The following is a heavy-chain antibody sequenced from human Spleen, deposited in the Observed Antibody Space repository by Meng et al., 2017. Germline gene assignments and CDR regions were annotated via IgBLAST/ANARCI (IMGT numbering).Heavy chain of an antibody. V-gene: IGHV3-53*04. CDR2: IYSGGAT. CDR1: GFTVSSNY. CDR3: ARHSFGYYYGLDV. Sequence: GGSLRLSCAASGFTVSSNYMSWVRQAPGKGLEWVSVIYSGGATYYADSVQGRFTISRHNSKNTLHLQMNSLGAEDTAVYYCARHSFGYYYGLDVWGQGTTVTVSS. D-gene: IGHD5-18*01. J-gene: IGHJ6*02.